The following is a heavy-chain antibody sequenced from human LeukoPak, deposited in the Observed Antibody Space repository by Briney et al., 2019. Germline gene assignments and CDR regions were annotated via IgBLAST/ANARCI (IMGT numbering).Heavy chain of an antibody. CDR3: ARDPSKIATAGNGFDY. D-gene: IGHD6-13*01. CDR2: ISSSSSYI. Sequence: GGSLRLSCAVSGFTFSGFGMNWVRQAPGKGLEWVSSISSSSSYIYYADSVKGRFTISRDNAKKSLYLQMNSLRAEDTAVYDCARDPSKIATAGNGFDYWGQGTMVTVSS. CDR1: GFTFSGFG. J-gene: IGHJ4*02. V-gene: IGHV3-21*01.